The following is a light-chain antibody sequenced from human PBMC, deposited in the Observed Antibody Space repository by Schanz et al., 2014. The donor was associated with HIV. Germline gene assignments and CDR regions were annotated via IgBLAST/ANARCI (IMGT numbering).Light chain of an antibody. CDR1: AFNIGHYS. J-gene: IGLJ2*01. V-gene: IGLV1-51*01. Sequence: QSVLTQPPSVSAAPGQRVTISCSGSAFNIGHYSVSWYQQFPGTVPKLLIYDNNERPSDIPDRFSGSKTGTSATLVIIGLQTGDEADYYCGTWDSSLNAVVFGGGTKLTVL. CDR2: DNN. CDR3: GTWDSSLNAVV.